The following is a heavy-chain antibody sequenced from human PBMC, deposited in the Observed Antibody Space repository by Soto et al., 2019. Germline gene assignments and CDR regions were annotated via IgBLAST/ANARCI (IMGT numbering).Heavy chain of an antibody. D-gene: IGHD3-16*02. CDR1: GFTFSSYG. CDR2: ISYDGSNK. CDR3: AKENYGWGSYHIDY. V-gene: IGHV3-30*18. Sequence: QVQLVESGGGVVQPGRSLRLSCAASGFTFSSYGMHWVRQAPGKGLEWVAVISYDGSNKDYADSVKGRCTSSRDNSKNTLYLQMNSLRTEDTAVYYCAKENYGWGSYHIDYWGQGTLVNVSS. J-gene: IGHJ4*02.